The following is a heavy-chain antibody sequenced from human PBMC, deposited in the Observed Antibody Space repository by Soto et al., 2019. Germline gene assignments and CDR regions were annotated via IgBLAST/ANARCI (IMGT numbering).Heavy chain of an antibody. J-gene: IGHJ4*02. Sequence: SETLSLTCTVSGVSISRYYWNWIRQPPGKGLEWIGYIYSSGTTNYNPSLKSRVTISMDTSKNQFSLKLSSVTAADTAVYFCARDCLPQFGYFDDWGQGTLVTVSS. CDR3: ARDCLPQFGYFDD. CDR2: IYSSGTT. CDR1: GVSISRYY. V-gene: IGHV4-59*01. D-gene: IGHD3-10*01.